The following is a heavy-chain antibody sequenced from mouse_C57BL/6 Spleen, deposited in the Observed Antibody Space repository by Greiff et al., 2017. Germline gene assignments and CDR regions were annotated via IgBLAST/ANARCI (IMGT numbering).Heavy chain of an antibody. V-gene: IGHV1-64*01. Sequence: QVQLQQPGAELVKPGASVKLSCKASGYTFTSYWMHWVKQRPGQGLEWIGMIHPNSGSTNYNEKFKSKATLTVDKSSSTAYMQLSSLTAEDSAVYYCARGDYGSSWYFDVWGTGTTGTVSS. D-gene: IGHD1-1*01. J-gene: IGHJ1*03. CDR1: GYTFTSYW. CDR2: IHPNSGST. CDR3: ARGDYGSSWYFDV.